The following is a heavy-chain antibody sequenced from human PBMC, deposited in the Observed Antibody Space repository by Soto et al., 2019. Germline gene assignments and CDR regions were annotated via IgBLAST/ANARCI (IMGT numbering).Heavy chain of an antibody. V-gene: IGHV1-18*01. Sequence: QLQLVQSGAEVKKPGASVKVSCKASGYTFTSYGFSWVRQAPGQGLEWVGWISAYNGNTNYAQKLQGRVTMTTDTSTSTAYMELRSLRSDDTAVYYCARDHRMDRGGYGMDVWGQGTTVTVSS. J-gene: IGHJ6*02. CDR2: ISAYNGNT. CDR1: GYTFTSYG. D-gene: IGHD3-10*01. CDR3: ARDHRMDRGGYGMDV.